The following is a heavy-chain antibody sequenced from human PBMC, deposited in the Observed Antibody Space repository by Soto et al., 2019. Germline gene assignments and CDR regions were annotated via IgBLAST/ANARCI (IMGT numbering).Heavy chain of an antibody. CDR1: GGSLLDSTYY. V-gene: IGHV4-39*07. CDR3: ASRDSCFDY. Sequence: SETLSLTCTVFGGSLLDSTYYWAWIRQSPGKGLEWIGTIFYSGSTNYNPSLKSRVTISVDTSKNQFSLKLSSVTAADTAVYYCASRDSCFDYWGQGTLVTVSS. D-gene: IGHD2-2*01. CDR2: IFYSGST. J-gene: IGHJ4*02.